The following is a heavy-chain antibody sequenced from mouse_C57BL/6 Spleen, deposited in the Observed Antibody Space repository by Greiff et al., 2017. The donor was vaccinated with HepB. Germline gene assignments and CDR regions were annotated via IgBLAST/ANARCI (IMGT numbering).Heavy chain of an antibody. J-gene: IGHJ2*01. CDR2: IHPNSGSN. CDR1: GYTFTSYS. Sequence: QVQLLQPGAELVKPGASVKLSCKASGYTFTSYSMHWVKQRPGQGLEWIGMIHPNSGSNNYNETYKNKATLTVDKSSSTAYMQLSSLTSEDSAVYYSARDLIDGLFDYWGQGTTLTDSS. CDR3: ARDLIDGLFDY. D-gene: IGHD2-3*01. V-gene: IGHV1-64*01.